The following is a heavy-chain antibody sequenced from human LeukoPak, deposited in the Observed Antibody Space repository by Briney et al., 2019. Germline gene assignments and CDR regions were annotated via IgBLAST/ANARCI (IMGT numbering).Heavy chain of an antibody. Sequence: PGGSLRLSCAASGFTFNSYSMNWVRQAPGKGLEWVSSISGSNSYIYYADSVKGRFTISRDNAKNSLYLQMNSLRAEDTAVYYCARDYYGSGSYYPYYYYYYMDVWGKGTTVTVSS. CDR2: ISGSNSYI. CDR1: GFTFNSYS. J-gene: IGHJ6*03. CDR3: ARDYYGSGSYYPYYYYYYMDV. D-gene: IGHD3-10*01. V-gene: IGHV3-21*01.